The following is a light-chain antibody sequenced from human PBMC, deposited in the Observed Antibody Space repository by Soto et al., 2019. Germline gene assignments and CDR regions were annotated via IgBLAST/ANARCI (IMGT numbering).Light chain of an antibody. V-gene: IGKV2-28*01. CDR2: LGS. CDR1: QSLLHITGETF. CDR3: MQAVQPWT. Sequence: DVVMTQIPLSLSVAPVHPASISCKSSQSLLHITGETFLFWYLQKPGQSPQLLIYLGSNRASGVPDRFSGSGSGTDFTLKISRVEAEDVGVYYCMQAVQPWTFGQGTKVDIK. J-gene: IGKJ1*01.